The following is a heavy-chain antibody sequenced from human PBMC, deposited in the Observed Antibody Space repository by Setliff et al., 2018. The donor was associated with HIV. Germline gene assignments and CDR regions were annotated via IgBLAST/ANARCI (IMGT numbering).Heavy chain of an antibody. CDR1: NVSIKSYY. D-gene: IGHD3-16*01. Sequence: SETQSLTCTVSNVSIKSYYWSWIRQPAGRALEWIGRIYSSGSTNYNPSLKSRITISVDTSKNQFSLKLSSVTAADTAVYYCARGDTPDVWGKGTTVTVSS. V-gene: IGHV4-4*07. CDR3: ARGDTPDV. J-gene: IGHJ6*04. CDR2: IYSSGST.